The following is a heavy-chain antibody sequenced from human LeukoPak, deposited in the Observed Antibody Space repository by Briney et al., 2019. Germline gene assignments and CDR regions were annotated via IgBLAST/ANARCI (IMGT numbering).Heavy chain of an antibody. V-gene: IGHV4-34*01. CDR1: GGSFSGYY. CDR3: ARGLRGYKWPERSEMYYFDY. D-gene: IGHD1-1*01. J-gene: IGHJ4*02. Sequence: PSETLSLTCAVYGGSFSGYYWSWIRQPPGKGLEWIGEINHSGSTNYNPSLKSRVTISVDTSKNQLSLKLSSVTAADTAVYYCARGLRGYKWPERSEMYYFDYWGQGTLVTVSS. CDR2: INHSGST.